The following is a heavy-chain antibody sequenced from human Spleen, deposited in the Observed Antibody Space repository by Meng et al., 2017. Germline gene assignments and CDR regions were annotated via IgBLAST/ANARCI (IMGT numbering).Heavy chain of an antibody. V-gene: IGHV4-39*01. CDR3: ARQGFLEWLLYRGNWFDP. Sequence: QLQLQESGPGLVKPSETLSLTCTVPGGSISRSSYYWGWIRQPPGKGLEWIGSIYYSGSTYYNPSLKSRVTISVDTSKNQFSLKLSSVTAADTAVYYCARQGFLEWLLYRGNWFDPWGQGTLVTVSS. J-gene: IGHJ5*02. CDR1: GGSISRSSYY. D-gene: IGHD3-3*01. CDR2: IYYSGST.